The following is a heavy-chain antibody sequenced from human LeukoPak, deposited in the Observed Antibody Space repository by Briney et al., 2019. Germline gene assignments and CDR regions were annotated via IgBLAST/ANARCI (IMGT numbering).Heavy chain of an antibody. CDR1: GGSISSYY. J-gene: IGHJ3*02. CDR2: INHSGST. V-gene: IGHV4-34*01. Sequence: SETLSLTCTVSGGSISSYYWSWIRQPPGKGLEWIGEINHSGSTNYNPSLKSRVTISVDTSKNQFSLKLSSVTAADTAVYYCAREPPSITGGDAFDIWGQGTMVTVSS. D-gene: IGHD1-20*01. CDR3: AREPPSITGGDAFDI.